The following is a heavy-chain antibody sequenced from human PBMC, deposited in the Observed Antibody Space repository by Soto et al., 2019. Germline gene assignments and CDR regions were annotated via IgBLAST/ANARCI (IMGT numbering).Heavy chain of an antibody. J-gene: IGHJ5*01. V-gene: IGHV4-30-4*01. CDR2: IYYTGST. CDR3: ARDFGGGALDS. Sequence: SETLSLTCTVSGGSISSGDYYWSWIRQPPGKGLEWIGYIYYTGSTYHNPFLRSRVTIFVDTSKNQFSLKLTSVTAADTAVYYCARDFGGGALDSWGQGTLVTVSS. CDR1: GGSISSGDYY. D-gene: IGHD3-3*01.